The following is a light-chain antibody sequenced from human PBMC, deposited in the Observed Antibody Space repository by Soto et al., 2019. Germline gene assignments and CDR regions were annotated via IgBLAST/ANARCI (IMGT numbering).Light chain of an antibody. Sequence: SEMTQSPSSLSASVGDTVTITCRASQSITTYLNWYRQKPGKAPKLLIYAASSLQSGVPSRFSGSGSETEFTLSISSLQPEDFATYFCQQIYSAPLTFGGGTKVDIK. CDR1: QSITTY. J-gene: IGKJ4*01. V-gene: IGKV1-39*01. CDR3: QQIYSAPLT. CDR2: AAS.